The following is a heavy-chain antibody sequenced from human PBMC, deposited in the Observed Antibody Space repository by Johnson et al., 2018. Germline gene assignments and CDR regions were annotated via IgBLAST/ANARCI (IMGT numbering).Heavy chain of an antibody. Sequence: VQLLESGGGVVQPGRSLRLSCAASGFTFSSYAMHWVRQAPGQGLEWVAVISYDGSNKYYADSVNGRFTISRDNSKNTLYLQMNSLRAEDTAVYYCWAVAVAYYDDYRDVWGKGTTVTVSS. V-gene: IGHV3-30-3*01. CDR1: GFTFSSYA. CDR3: WAVAVAYYDDYRDV. D-gene: IGHD6-19*01. J-gene: IGHJ6*03. CDR2: ISYDGSNK.